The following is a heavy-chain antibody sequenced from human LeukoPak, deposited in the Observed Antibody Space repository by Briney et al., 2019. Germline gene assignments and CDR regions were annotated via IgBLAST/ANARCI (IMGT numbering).Heavy chain of an antibody. Sequence: GGSLRLSCTASGFTFDNYAMSWFRQAPGKGLEWVGFIRSKIYGGTTEYAASVKGRFTISRGDSKSIAYLQMNSLKSEDTAVYYCVRYSGDADYWGQGTLVTASS. D-gene: IGHD5-12*01. CDR2: IRSKIYGGTT. J-gene: IGHJ4*02. CDR3: VRYSGDADY. CDR1: GFTFDNYA. V-gene: IGHV3-49*03.